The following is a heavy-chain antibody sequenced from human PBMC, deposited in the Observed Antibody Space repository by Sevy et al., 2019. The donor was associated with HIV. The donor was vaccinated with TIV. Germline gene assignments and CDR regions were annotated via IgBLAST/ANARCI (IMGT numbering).Heavy chain of an antibody. Sequence: ASVKVSCKISGYTFTTYHITWVRQAPGQGPECMGRISPHNGDTNYAPKFQGRVTMIPDKSTSTAYMELRSLRSDDTAVYYCARAHCSGGRCYSLAYWGQGTLVTVSS. CDR3: ARAHCSGGRCYSLAY. CDR1: GYTFTTYH. J-gene: IGHJ4*02. D-gene: IGHD2-15*01. V-gene: IGHV1-18*01. CDR2: ISPHNGDT.